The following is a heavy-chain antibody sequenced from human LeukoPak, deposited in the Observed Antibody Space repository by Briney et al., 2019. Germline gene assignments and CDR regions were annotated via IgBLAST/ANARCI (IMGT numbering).Heavy chain of an antibody. Sequence: SETLSLTCTVSGGSISSYYWSWIRQPAGKGLEWIGRIYTSGSTYYNPSLKSRVTISVDTSKNKISPKLSSVTAADTAIYYCARPLTGDWYFDLWGRGTLVTVSS. CDR1: GGSISSYY. V-gene: IGHV4-4*07. D-gene: IGHD1-14*01. CDR2: IYTSGST. CDR3: ARPLTGDWYFDL. J-gene: IGHJ2*01.